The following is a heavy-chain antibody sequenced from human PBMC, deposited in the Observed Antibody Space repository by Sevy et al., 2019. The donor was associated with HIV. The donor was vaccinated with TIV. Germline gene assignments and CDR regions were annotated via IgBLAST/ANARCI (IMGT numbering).Heavy chain of an antibody. Sequence: GGFLRLSCAASGFTFNTYAMHWVRQPPGKGLEWVAVIWNDGSEKYYADSVEGRFTISRDNSKNMLYLQMNSLRAEDTAVFFCARDPLYHYGSGTFYRFYYGMDVWGQGTTVTVSS. CDR3: ARDPLYHYGSGTFYRFYYGMDV. CDR1: GFTFNTYA. V-gene: IGHV3-33*01. D-gene: IGHD3-10*01. CDR2: IWNDGSEK. J-gene: IGHJ6*02.